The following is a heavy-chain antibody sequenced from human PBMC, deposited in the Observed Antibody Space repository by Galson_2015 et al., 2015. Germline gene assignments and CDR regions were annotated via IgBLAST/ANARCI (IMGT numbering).Heavy chain of an antibody. V-gene: IGHV1-18*01. J-gene: IGHJ4*02. D-gene: IGHD2-21*01. CDR2: ISAYDGKT. CDR1: GYNFSSYG. CDR3: ARGPSQSYCGGDCYFDY. Sequence: SVKVSCKASGYNFSSYGIGWVRQAPRQGLEWMGWISAYDGKTNYAQKFQGRVAQKFQGRVTMTTDTSTSTAYMELRSLRSDDTAVYYCARGPSQSYCGGDCYFDYWGQGTLVTVSS.